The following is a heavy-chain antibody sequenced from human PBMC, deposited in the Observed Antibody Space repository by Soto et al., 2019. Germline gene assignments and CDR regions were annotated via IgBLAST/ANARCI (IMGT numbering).Heavy chain of an antibody. D-gene: IGHD3-10*01. CDR1: GFTFSSYA. Sequence: GGSLRLSCAASGFTFSSYAMSWVRQAPGKGLEWVSAISGSGGSTYYADSVKGRFTISRDNSKNTLYLQMNSLRAEDTAVYYCAKDQAVITMVRGVDYWGQGTLVTVSS. CDR3: AKDQAVITMVRGVDY. J-gene: IGHJ4*02. V-gene: IGHV3-23*01. CDR2: ISGSGGST.